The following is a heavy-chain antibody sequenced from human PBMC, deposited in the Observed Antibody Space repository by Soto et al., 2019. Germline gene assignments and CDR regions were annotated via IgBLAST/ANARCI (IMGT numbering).Heavy chain of an antibody. V-gene: IGHV3-30-3*01. J-gene: IGHJ4*02. CDR1: GFTFSNYA. D-gene: IGHD1-26*01. CDR3: ARPDLEGGSYPDD. CDR2: ISYDGSNK. Sequence: QVQLVESGGGVVQPGRSLRLSCAASGFTFSNYAMHWVRQAPGKGLEWVAVISYDGSNKYYADSVKGRFTISRDNSKNTLYLQMNSPRAEDTAMYYCARPDLEGGSYPDDWGQGTLVTVSS.